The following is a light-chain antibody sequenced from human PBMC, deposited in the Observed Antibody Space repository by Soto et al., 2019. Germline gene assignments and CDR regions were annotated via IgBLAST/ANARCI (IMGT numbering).Light chain of an antibody. CDR2: DAS. V-gene: IGKV1-5*01. Sequence: DIPMTQSPSTLSASLGDRLTITFRASQGISGWLAWYQQKVGQAPKLLIFDASSLTSGVPSRFSGSGSGTEFTLIINSLQPDDSATYYCQQYVSFSVWTLGQGTKVDIK. CDR3: QQYVSFSVWT. CDR1: QGISGW. J-gene: IGKJ1*01.